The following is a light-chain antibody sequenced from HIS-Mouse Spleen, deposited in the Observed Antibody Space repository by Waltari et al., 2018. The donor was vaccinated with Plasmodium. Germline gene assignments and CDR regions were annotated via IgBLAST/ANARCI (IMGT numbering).Light chain of an antibody. CDR1: SSDVGSYNL. V-gene: IGLV2-23*01. CDR2: EGS. Sequence: QSALTQPASVSGSPGQSITISCTGTSSDVGSYNLVSWYKQHPGKAPNLVIYEGSTRPSGVSNRFSGSKSGNTASLTISGLQAEDEADYYCCSYAGSSTNWVFGGGTKLTVL. CDR3: CSYAGSSTNWV. J-gene: IGLJ3*02.